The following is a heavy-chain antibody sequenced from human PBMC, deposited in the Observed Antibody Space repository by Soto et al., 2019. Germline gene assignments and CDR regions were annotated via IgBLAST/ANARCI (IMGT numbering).Heavy chain of an antibody. CDR2: SYYSGST. V-gene: IGHV4-30-4*01. CDR3: ARIKDDAYAVDY. J-gene: IGHJ4*02. CDR1: GVSITSGDYY. Sequence: QVQLQESGPGLVKPSQTLSLTCTVSGVSITSGDYYWSWIRQPPGKGLEWIGYSYYSGSTYYNPSLKSRVTISVDTFKKQFSLKMSSVSDADTAVYYCARIKDDAYAVDYWGQGTMVTVSS. D-gene: IGHD2-2*01.